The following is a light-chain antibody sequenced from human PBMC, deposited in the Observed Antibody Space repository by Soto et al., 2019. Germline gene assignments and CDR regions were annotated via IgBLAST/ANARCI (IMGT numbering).Light chain of an antibody. Sequence: EIVLTQSPGTLSLSPGERATLSCRASQSGSGMAWYQQIRGQAPRLLIYGASTRATGIPDRFSGSGSGTDFTLNISRLEPEDFSVYDFQHSGSSLITFGQGTRLAIK. CDR3: QHSGSSLIT. CDR2: GAS. V-gene: IGKV3-20*01. CDR1: QSGSG. J-gene: IGKJ5*01.